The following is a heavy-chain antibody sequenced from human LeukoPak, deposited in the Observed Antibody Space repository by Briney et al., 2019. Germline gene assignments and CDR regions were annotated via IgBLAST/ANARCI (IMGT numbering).Heavy chain of an antibody. CDR3: ARKSVAVAGILLDS. V-gene: IGHV3-23*01. J-gene: IGHJ4*02. CDR1: GFSFSGYA. Sequence: GGSLRLSCAAPGFSFSGYAMHWVRQAPGQGLEWISGLSHSAALASFGDSVRGRFYADSVRGRFTISRDENTLYLQMNSLRTEDTAVYYCARKSVAVAGILLDSWGQGTPVTVSS. D-gene: IGHD2-15*01. CDR2: LSHSAALASFGDSVRGR.